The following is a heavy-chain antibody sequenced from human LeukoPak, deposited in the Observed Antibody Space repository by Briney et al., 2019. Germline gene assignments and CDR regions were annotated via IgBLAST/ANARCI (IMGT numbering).Heavy chain of an antibody. J-gene: IGHJ4*02. Sequence: GGSLRLSCAASGFTFSSYAMHWVRQAPDKGLEWVAVISYDGSNKYYADSVKGRFTISRDNSKNTLYLQMNSLRAEDTAVYYCARDRGIRRGGKFDYWGQGTLVTVSS. CDR2: ISYDGSNK. V-gene: IGHV3-30*04. CDR1: GFTFSSYA. D-gene: IGHD3-10*01. CDR3: ARDRGIRRGGKFDY.